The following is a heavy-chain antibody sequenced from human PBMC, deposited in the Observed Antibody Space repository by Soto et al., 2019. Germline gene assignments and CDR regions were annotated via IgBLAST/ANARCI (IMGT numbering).Heavy chain of an antibody. CDR1: GFPFSAFA. CDR2: IGGSGASI. CDR3: ASTLVPAAISYYYYGMDV. Sequence: GGSLSLSCATSGFPFSAFAMNWVRHAPGKGLEWVSGIGGSGASIYYADSVKGRFTISRDNSKNSLYLQMNSLRDEDTAVYYCASTLVPAAISYYYYGMDVWGQGTTVTVSS. D-gene: IGHD2-2*01. J-gene: IGHJ6*02. V-gene: IGHV3-23*01.